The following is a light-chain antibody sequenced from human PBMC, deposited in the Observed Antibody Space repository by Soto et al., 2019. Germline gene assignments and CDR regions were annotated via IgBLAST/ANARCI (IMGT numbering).Light chain of an antibody. Sequence: QSALTQPPPASGSPGQSVTISCTGISSDVGSYIYVSWYQQHPGKAPKLMIYEVSKRPPGVPDRFSGSMSGKTASLTVSGLQAEDEADYYCSSNAGSDNLVFGGGTQLTV. V-gene: IGLV2-8*01. CDR2: EVS. J-gene: IGLJ2*01. CDR3: SSNAGSDNLV. CDR1: SSDVGSYIY.